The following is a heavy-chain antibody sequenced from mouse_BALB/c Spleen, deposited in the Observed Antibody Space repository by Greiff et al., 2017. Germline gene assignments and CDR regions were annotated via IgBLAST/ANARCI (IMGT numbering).Heavy chain of an antibody. CDR2: ISYDGSN. D-gene: IGHD2-14*01. J-gene: IGHJ1*01. Sequence: EVKLQESGPGLVKPSQSLSLTCSVTGYSITSGYYWNWIRQFPGNKLEWMGYISYDGSNNYNPSLKNRISITRDTSKNQFFLKLNSVTTEDTATYYCAYYRYDDWYFDVWGAGTTVTVSS. V-gene: IGHV3-6*02. CDR3: AYYRYDDWYFDV. CDR1: GYSITSGYY.